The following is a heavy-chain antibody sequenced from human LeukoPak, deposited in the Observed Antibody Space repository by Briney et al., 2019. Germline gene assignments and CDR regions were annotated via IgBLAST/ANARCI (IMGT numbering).Heavy chain of an antibody. J-gene: IGHJ3*02. Sequence: SVKVSCKASGGTFSSYAISWVRQAPGQGLEWMGGIIPIFGTANYAQKFQGRVTITADESTSTAYMELSSLRSEDTAVYYCARSYDILTGYYSNDAFDIWGQGTMVTVSS. CDR1: GGTFSSYA. D-gene: IGHD3-9*01. CDR3: ARSYDILTGYYSNDAFDI. V-gene: IGHV1-69*13. CDR2: IIPIFGTA.